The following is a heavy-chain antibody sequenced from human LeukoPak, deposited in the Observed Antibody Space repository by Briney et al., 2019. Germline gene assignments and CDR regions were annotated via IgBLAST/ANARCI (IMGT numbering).Heavy chain of an antibody. D-gene: IGHD3-9*01. CDR3: ARGASYVILTGYSYFDY. CDR2: ISAYNGDT. Sequence: ASVKVSCKASHYIFTSYGITWLRQAPGQGLEWMGWISAYNGDTNYAQKLQVRVTMTTDTSTGTAYLELRSLRSDDTAVYYCARGASYVILTGYSYFDYWGQGTLVTVSS. CDR1: HYIFTSYG. J-gene: IGHJ4*02. V-gene: IGHV1-18*01.